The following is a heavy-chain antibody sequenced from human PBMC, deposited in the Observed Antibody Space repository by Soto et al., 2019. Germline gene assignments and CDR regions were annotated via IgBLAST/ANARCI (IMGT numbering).Heavy chain of an antibody. V-gene: IGHV4-30-2*01. CDR1: GGPISSNDHS. CDR2: IFHSGRT. J-gene: IGHJ6*02. D-gene: IGHD3-3*01. CDR3: ARGRIAIAGEPRSGGGRDV. Sequence: QLQLQETGSGLVKPSETQSLTCAVSGGPISSNDHSWNWIRQPPGKGLEWIGYIFHSGRTHYNPSLKSRVPISRGKSKDQCSLRVASAAAADTAVYYWARGRIAIAGEPRSGGGRDVWGQGTRVTVYS.